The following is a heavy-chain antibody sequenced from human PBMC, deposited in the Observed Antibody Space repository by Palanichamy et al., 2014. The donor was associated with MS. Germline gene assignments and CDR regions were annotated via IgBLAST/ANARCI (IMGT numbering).Heavy chain of an antibody. J-gene: IGHJ5*02. CDR3: ARRNGGSWFYSFDP. CDR2: IHYSAST. V-gene: IGHV4-39*01. Sequence: QLHLQESGPGLVKPSETLSPTCTVSGDSISISNYYWAWIRQPPGKGLEWIGSIHYSASTYYNPSLKSRVAISVDTSKNQFSLKLSSVTAADTAVYYCARRNGGSWFYSFDPWGQGTLVTVSS. D-gene: IGHD6-13*01. CDR1: GDSISISNYY.